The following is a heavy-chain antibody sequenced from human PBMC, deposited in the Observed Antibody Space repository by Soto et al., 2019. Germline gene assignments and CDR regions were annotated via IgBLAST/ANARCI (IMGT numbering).Heavy chain of an antibody. V-gene: IGHV1-69*06. CDR2: IIPMFDTP. CDR1: GGTFSIYG. D-gene: IGHD6-13*01. Sequence: SVKVSCKASGGTFSIYGISWVLQAPGQGLEWMGGIIPMFDTPTYGQKFQGRVTITADKSTSTAYMELSSLTSDDTGVYYCARDFSSSSRYFFDFWGQGTLVTVSS. J-gene: IGHJ4*02. CDR3: ARDFSSSSRYFFDF.